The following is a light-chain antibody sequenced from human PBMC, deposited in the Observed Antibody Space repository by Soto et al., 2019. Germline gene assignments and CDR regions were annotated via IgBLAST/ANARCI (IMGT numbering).Light chain of an antibody. CDR1: QSVSSDY. CDR3: QQYGASPLT. CDR2: RAS. V-gene: IGKV3-20*01. Sequence: EIVLTQSPGTLSLSPGDRATLSCRASQSVSSDYVAWYQQKPGQTPIVLIYRASIRATGIPDRFSGSGSGTDFTLTISRLEPEDFAVYYCQQYGASPLTFGGGNKVEIK. J-gene: IGKJ4*01.